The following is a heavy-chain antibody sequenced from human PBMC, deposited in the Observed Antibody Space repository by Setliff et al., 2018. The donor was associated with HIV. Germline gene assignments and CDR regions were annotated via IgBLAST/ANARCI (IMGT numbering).Heavy chain of an antibody. Sequence: SETLSLTCTVSGGSISSSGPGYYWGWVRQAPGGGLEWIGSVYYSGSTYYNPSLKSRVTISLDASKNQLSLRLTSMTAADTAVYYCARSQPDTIFGVVIFDYWGQGKMVTISS. CDR1: GGSISSSGPGYY. J-gene: IGHJ4*02. CDR3: ARSQPDTIFGVVIFDY. D-gene: IGHD3-3*01. V-gene: IGHV4-39*01. CDR2: VYYSGST.